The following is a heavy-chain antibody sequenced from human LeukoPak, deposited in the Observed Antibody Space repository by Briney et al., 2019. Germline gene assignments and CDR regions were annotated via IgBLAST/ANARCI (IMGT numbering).Heavy chain of an antibody. D-gene: IGHD3-22*01. J-gene: IGHJ4*02. V-gene: IGHV5-51*01. CDR3: ARTNIDYYDSSGYYRLPFDY. Sequence: GESLKISFKGSGYSFTSYWIGWVRPMPGKGLEWMGIIYPGDSDTRYSPSFQGQVTISADKSISTAYLQWSSLKASDTAMYYCARTNIDYYDSSGYYRLPFDYWGQGTLVTVSS. CDR1: GYSFTSYW. CDR2: IYPGDSDT.